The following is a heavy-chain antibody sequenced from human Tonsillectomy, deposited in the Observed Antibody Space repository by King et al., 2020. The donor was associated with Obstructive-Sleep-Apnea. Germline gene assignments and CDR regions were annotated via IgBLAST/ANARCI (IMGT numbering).Heavy chain of an antibody. D-gene: IGHD1-14*01. CDR3: ARDPRREPVY. J-gene: IGHJ4*02. CDR1: GFTFSSYA. CDR2: ISYDGSNK. V-gene: IGHV3-30-3*01. Sequence: VQLVESGGGVVQPGRSLRLSCAASGFTFSSYAMHWVRQAPGKGLEWVAVISYDGSNKYYADSVKGRFTISRDNSKNTLYLQMNSLGAEDTAVYYCARDPRREPVYWGQGTLVTVSS.